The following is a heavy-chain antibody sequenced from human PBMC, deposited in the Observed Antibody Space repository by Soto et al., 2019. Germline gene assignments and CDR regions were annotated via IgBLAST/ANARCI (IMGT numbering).Heavy chain of an antibody. Sequence: SETLSLTCTVSGGSISNNYWTWIRQPPGKGLEWIGYIYYTGSTNYNPSFKSRVSISLDTSKTQFSLRLSSVTAADTAVYYCARVSSGYYGHFDYWGQGTLVTVSS. CDR1: GGSISNNY. CDR2: IYYTGST. CDR3: ARVSSGYYGHFDY. V-gene: IGHV4-59*08. D-gene: IGHD3-22*01. J-gene: IGHJ4*02.